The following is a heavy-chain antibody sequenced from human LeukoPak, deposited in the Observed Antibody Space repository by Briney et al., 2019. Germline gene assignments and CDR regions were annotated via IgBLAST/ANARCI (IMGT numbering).Heavy chain of an antibody. Sequence: SETLSLTCAVYGGSFSGYYWSWIRQPPGKGLEWIGEINHSGSTNYNPSLKSRVTISVDTSKNQFSLKLSSVTAADTAVYYCASYFFSVDYWGQGTLVTVSS. J-gene: IGHJ4*02. D-gene: IGHD2-21*01. CDR2: INHSGST. CDR3: ASYFFSVDY. CDR1: GGSFSGYY. V-gene: IGHV4-34*01.